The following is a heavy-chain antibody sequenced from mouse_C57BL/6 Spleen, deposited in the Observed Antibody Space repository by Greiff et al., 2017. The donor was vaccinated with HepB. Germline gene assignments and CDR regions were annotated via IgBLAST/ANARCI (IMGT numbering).Heavy chain of an antibody. D-gene: IGHD1-1*01. CDR1: GYTFTDYE. CDR3: TRRRGSFPYAMDY. CDR2: IDPETGGT. J-gene: IGHJ4*01. V-gene: IGHV1-15*01. Sequence: QVQLQQSGAELVRPGASVTLSCKASGYTFTDYEMHWVKQTPVHGLEWIGAIDPETGGTAYNQKFKGKAILTADKSSSTAYMELRSLTSEDSAVYYCTRRRGSFPYAMDYWGQGTSVTVSS.